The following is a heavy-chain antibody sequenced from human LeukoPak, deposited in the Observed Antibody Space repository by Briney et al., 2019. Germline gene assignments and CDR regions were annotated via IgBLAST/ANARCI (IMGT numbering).Heavy chain of an antibody. CDR1: GYTFTSYG. Sequence: ASVKVSCKASGYTFTSYGISWVRQAPGQGLEWMGWISAYNGNTNYAQKLQGRVTMTTDTSTSTAYMELRSLRSDDTAVYNCARDMVHPGYYYYYYMDVWGKGTTVTVSS. CDR2: ISAYNGNT. V-gene: IGHV1-18*01. CDR3: ARDMVHPGYYYYYYMDV. J-gene: IGHJ6*03. D-gene: IGHD3-10*01.